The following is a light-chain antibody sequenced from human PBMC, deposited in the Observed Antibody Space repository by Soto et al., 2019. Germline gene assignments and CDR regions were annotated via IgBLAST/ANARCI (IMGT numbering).Light chain of an antibody. CDR3: SSFTSSATQV. V-gene: IGLV2-14*01. Sequence: QSALTQPPSASGSPGQSVTISCTGTSTDIGGYNYVSWYQQHPGKAPKLMIYEVTHRPSGVSNRFSGSKSGSMASLTISGLQAEDEADYYCSSFTSSATQVFGGGTKLTVL. CDR1: STDIGGYNY. CDR2: EVT. J-gene: IGLJ3*02.